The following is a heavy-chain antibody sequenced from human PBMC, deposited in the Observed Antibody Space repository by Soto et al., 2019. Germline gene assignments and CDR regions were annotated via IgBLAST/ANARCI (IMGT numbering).Heavy chain of an antibody. CDR2: IRSKANNYAT. D-gene: IGHD2-2*01. CDR1: GFTLSGFA. Sequence: GGPLGVSCATSGFTLSGFAMHWVRQASGKGLEWVGRIRSKANNYATAYAASVKGRFTISRDDSKNTAYLQMNSLKTEDTAVYYCTRLTDYCSSTSCADYWGQGTLVTVPS. CDR3: TRLTDYCSSTSCADY. V-gene: IGHV3-73*01. J-gene: IGHJ4*02.